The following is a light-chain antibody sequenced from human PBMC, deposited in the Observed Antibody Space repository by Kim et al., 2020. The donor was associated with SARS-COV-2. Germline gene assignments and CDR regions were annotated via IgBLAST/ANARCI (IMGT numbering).Light chain of an antibody. Sequence: ASVGDTVTITCRASQGIKNYLTWCQQKPGKAPKSLIYGTSNLESEVPSKFSGSGSGTDFTLTIGSLQPEDIATYYCQQYDNLPCTFGQGTRLDIK. V-gene: IGKV1-16*02. CDR2: GTS. CDR1: QGIKNY. CDR3: QQYDNLPCT. J-gene: IGKJ1*01.